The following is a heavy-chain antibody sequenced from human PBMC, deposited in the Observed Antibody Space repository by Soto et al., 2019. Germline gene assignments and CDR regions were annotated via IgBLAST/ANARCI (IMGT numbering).Heavy chain of an antibody. Sequence: QAQLVQSGAEVKKPGSSVKVSCKASGGTFSSYAISWVRQAPGQVLEWMGGIIPIFGTADYAQKFQGRVTITAEESTSTAYMELSSLRSEDTAVYYGARQGPALGPRYCSSTSCYTAYYYYGMDVWGQGTTVTVSS. CDR3: ARQGPALGPRYCSSTSCYTAYYYYGMDV. D-gene: IGHD2-2*02. CDR2: IIPIFGTA. V-gene: IGHV1-69*01. CDR1: GGTFSSYA. J-gene: IGHJ6*02.